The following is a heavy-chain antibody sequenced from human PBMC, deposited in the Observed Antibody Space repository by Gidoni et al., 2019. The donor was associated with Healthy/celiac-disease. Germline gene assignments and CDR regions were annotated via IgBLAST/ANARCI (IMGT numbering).Heavy chain of an antibody. CDR2: LYYSGST. Sequence: QLQLQESGPGLVKPSETLSLTCTVSGGSISSSSYYWGWIRQPPGKGLEWIGSLYYSGSTYYNPSLKSRVTISVDTSKNQFSLKLSSVTAADTAVYYCARVSDTAWTTYYFDYWGQGTLVTVSS. V-gene: IGHV4-39*07. J-gene: IGHJ4*02. CDR3: ARVSDTAWTTYYFDY. CDR1: GGSISSSSYY. D-gene: IGHD5-18*01.